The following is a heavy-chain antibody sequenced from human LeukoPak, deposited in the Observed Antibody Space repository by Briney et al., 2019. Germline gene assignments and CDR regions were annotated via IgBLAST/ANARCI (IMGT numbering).Heavy chain of an antibody. CDR2: ISISSSYI. J-gene: IGHJ6*03. CDR1: GFPFISYS. CDR3: AKDSQDIVLMVYAMDYYYMDV. D-gene: IGHD2-8*01. V-gene: IGHV3-21*01. Sequence: PGGSLRLSFAASGFPFISYSMNWVRQAPGKGLGGVSSISISSSYIYYADSVKGRFTISRDNAKNSLYLQMNSLRAEDTAVYYCAKDSQDIVLMVYAMDYYYMDVWGKGTTVTVSS.